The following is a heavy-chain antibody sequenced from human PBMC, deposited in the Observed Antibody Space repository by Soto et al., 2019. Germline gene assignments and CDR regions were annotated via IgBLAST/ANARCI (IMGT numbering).Heavy chain of an antibody. CDR1: GGYISSYY. CDR3: ARHFSTYYDVMFDY. V-gene: IGHV4-59*08. Sequence: SETLSLTCTVSGGYISSYYWSWIRQPPGKGLEWIGYIYYSGSTNYNPSLKSRVTISVDTSKNQFSLKLSSVTAADTAVYYCARHFSTYYDVMFDYWGQGTLVTVSS. CDR2: IYYSGST. J-gene: IGHJ4*02. D-gene: IGHD3-3*01.